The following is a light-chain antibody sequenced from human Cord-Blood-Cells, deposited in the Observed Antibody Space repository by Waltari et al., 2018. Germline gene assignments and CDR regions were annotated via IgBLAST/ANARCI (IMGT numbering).Light chain of an antibody. CDR1: QSVSSSY. V-gene: IGKV3-20*01. CDR3: QQYGSSIFT. Sequence: EIVLTQSPATLSFSPGERATLSCRASQSVSSSYLAWYQQKPGQAPRLLIYGASSRATGIPDRFSGSGSGTDFTLTISRLEPEDFAVYYCQQYGSSIFTFGPGTKVDIK. J-gene: IGKJ3*01. CDR2: GAS.